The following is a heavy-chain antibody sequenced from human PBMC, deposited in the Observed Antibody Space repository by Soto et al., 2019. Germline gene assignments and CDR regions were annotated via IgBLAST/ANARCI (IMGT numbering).Heavy chain of an antibody. Sequence: QVQLQESGPGLVKPSQTLSLTCTVSGGSISSGDYYWSWIRQPPGKGLEWIGYIYDSRSTYYNSSLKSRVNITLDTSKNQFSLKLTSVTAADTAVYYCARDNGVGPWGQGTLVTVSS. CDR3: ARDNGVGP. CDR1: GGSISSGDYY. D-gene: IGHD2-8*01. V-gene: IGHV4-30-4*01. J-gene: IGHJ5*02. CDR2: IYDSRST.